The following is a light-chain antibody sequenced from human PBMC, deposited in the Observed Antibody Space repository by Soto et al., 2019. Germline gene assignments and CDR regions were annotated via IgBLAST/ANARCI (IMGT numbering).Light chain of an antibody. J-gene: IGKJ1*01. CDR3: QQYNNWWT. CDR1: QSLNSN. V-gene: IGKV3-15*01. CDR2: DT. Sequence: ILLTQSPATLSVSPGERVTLSCRASQSLNSNLAWYQQRPGQAPRLLIYDTSRATGIPARFSGSGSGTEFTLTISSLQSEDFAVYYCQQYNNWWTFGQGTKVEIK.